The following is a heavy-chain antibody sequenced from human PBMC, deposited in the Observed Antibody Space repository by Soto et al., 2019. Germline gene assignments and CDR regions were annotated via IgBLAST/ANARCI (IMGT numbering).Heavy chain of an antibody. V-gene: IGHV3-30*18. CDR3: AKDGRDWDHYYYYGMDV. J-gene: IGHJ6*01. CDR2: ISYDGSNK. Sequence: QVQLVESGGGVVQPGRSLRLSCAASGFTFSSYGMHWVRQAPGKGLEWVAVISYDGSNKYYADSVKGRFTISRDNSKNTLYLQMNSLRAEDTAVYYCAKDGRDWDHYYYYGMDVW. D-gene: IGHD3-9*01. CDR1: GFTFSSYG.